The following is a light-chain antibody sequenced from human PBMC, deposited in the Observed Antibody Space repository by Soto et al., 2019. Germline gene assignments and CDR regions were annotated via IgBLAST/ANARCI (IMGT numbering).Light chain of an antibody. J-gene: IGKJ4*01. Sequence: EIVLTQSPGTLSLSPGDRATLSCRASQSVSNNYLAWYQQKPGQAPRLLIYGASSRATGIPDRFSGSGSGTDFTLTISRLEPEDFAVYYWQQYDTSPPLTFGGGTKVEVK. CDR1: QSVSNNY. CDR3: QQYDTSPPLT. CDR2: GAS. V-gene: IGKV3-20*01.